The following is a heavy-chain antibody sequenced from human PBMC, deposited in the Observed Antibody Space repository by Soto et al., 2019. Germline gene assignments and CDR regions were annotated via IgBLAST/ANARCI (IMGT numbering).Heavy chain of an antibody. CDR2: INAGNGNT. CDR1: GYTFTSYA. J-gene: IGHJ3*02. Sequence: ASVKVSCKASGYTFTSYAMHWVRQAPGQRLEWMGWINAGNGNTKYSQKFQGRVTITRDTSASTAYMELSSLRSEDTAVYYCARDRGGSGSYDAFDIWGQGTMVTVSS. V-gene: IGHV1-3*01. D-gene: IGHD3-10*01. CDR3: ARDRGGSGSYDAFDI.